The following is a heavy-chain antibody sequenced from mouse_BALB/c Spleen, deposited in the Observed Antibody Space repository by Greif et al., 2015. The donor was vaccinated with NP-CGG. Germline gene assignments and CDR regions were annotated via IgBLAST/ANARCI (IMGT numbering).Heavy chain of an antibody. J-gene: IGHJ4*01. V-gene: IGHV2-9*02. CDR1: GFSLTSYG. CDR2: IWAGGST. D-gene: IGHD1-2*01. CDR3: ARGEFFITTATKAMDY. Sequence: QVHVKQSGPGLVAPSQSLSITCTVSGFSLTSYGVHWVRQPPGKGLEWLGVIWAGGSTNYNSALMSRLSISKDNSKSQVFLKMNSLQTDDTAMYYCARGEFFITTATKAMDYWGQGTSVTVSS.